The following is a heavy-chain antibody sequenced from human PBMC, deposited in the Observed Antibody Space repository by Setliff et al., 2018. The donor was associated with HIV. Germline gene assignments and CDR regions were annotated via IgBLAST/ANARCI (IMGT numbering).Heavy chain of an antibody. V-gene: IGHV4-31*03. J-gene: IGHJ3*01. CDR1: AGSVNSGDYY. CDR3: ARGSSGFYGGLGAFDY. D-gene: IGHD3-22*01. CDR2: IYYSGST. Sequence: KASETLSLTCSVYAGSVNSGDYYWSWIRHRPGKGLEWIGYIYYSGSTYYNPSLKSRLTISVDTSMNQFSLKLTSVTAADTAVYYCARGSSGFYGGLGAFDYWGRGTMVT.